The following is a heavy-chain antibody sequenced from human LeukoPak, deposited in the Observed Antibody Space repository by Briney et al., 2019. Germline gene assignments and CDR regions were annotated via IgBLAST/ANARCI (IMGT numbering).Heavy chain of an antibody. CDR3: TRGQDGYDDY. D-gene: IGHD5-24*01. V-gene: IGHV4-4*07. CDR1: GGSISGYY. CDR2: IYVSEST. Sequence: SETLSLTCTVSGGSISGYYGNWIRQPAGKGLEWIGRIYVSESTNYNPSLKSRVTMSVDTSKNQFSLKMSSVTAADTAVYYCTRGQDGYDDYWGQGTLVTVSS. J-gene: IGHJ4*02.